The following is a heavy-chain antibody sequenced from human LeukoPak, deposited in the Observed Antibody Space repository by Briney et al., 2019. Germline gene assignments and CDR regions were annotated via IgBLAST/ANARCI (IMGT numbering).Heavy chain of an antibody. CDR1: RFTFPNYA. D-gene: IGHD2-21*02. CDR3: ARGGCGGDCYRNYYYYYMDV. CDR2: SGYGAST. V-gene: IGHV3-23*01. J-gene: IGHJ6*03. Sequence: GGTLRLSCAASRFTFPNYAMSWVRQAPGKGLQWVSYSGYGASTFYADSVKGRFTISRDNSKNTLYLQMNSLRAEDTAVYYCARGGCGGDCYRNYYYYYMDVWGKGTTVTISS.